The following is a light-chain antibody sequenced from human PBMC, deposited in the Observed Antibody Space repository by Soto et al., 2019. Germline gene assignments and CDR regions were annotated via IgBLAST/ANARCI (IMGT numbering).Light chain of an antibody. CDR3: SSYAGSSNV. J-gene: IGLJ1*01. CDR2: EVN. CDR1: SSDVGGYNY. V-gene: IGLV2-8*01. Sequence: QSVLTQPRSVSGSPGQSVTISRTGTSSDVGGYNYVSWYQQHPGKAPKLMIYEVNKRPSGVPDRFSGSKSGNTASLTVSGLQAEDEADYYCSSYAGSSNVFGTGTKVTVL.